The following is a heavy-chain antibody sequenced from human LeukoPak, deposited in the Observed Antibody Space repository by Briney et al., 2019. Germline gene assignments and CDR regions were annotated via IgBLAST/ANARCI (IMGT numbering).Heavy chain of an antibody. J-gene: IGHJ4*02. D-gene: IGHD3-10*01. CDR3: ARDTASSFGYFDY. CDR2: IIPIFGTA. CDR1: GGTFSSYA. V-gene: IGHV1-69*05. Sequence: GASVKLSCKTSGGTFSSYAISWVRQAPGQGLEWMGRIIPIFGTANYAQKFQGRVTITTDESTSTAYMELSSLRSEDTAVYYCARDTASSFGYFDYWGQGTLVTVSS.